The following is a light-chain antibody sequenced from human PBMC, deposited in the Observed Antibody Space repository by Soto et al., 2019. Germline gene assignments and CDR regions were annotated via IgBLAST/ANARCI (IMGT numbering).Light chain of an antibody. V-gene: IGLV1-40*01. Sequence: QSVLTQPPSVSGAPGQRVTISCTGNNSNLGAGYDVSWYQHLPGAAPKLVIFGNRNRPSGVPKRFSGSKSGTSASLAITGLQAEDEADYYCKAYDYSLTAVVFGGGTKLTVL. CDR1: NSNLGAGYD. CDR2: GNR. J-gene: IGLJ3*02. CDR3: KAYDYSLTAVV.